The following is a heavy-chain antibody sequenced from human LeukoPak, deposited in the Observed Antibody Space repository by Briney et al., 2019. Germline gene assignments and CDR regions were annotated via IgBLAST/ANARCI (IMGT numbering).Heavy chain of an antibody. D-gene: IGHD2-21*02. CDR1: GFTLSSYA. Sequence: PGGSLRLSCAASGFTLSSYAMSWVRQAPGKGLEWVSAISGSGGSTYYADSVKGRFTISRDNSKNTLYLQMNSLRAEDTAVYYCAKGPLDCGGDCYSVREGAFDIWGQGTMVTVSS. V-gene: IGHV3-23*01. CDR2: ISGSGGST. J-gene: IGHJ3*02. CDR3: AKGPLDCGGDCYSVREGAFDI.